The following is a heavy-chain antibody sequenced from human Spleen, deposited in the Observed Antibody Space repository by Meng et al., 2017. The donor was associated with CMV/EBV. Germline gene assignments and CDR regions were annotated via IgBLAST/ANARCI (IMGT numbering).Heavy chain of an antibody. CDR3: AKNMHLGSAWYWPSPYGMDV. V-gene: IGHV3-43*01. CDR2: ISWDGGSS. D-gene: IGHD6-19*01. J-gene: IGHJ6*02. Sequence: GESLKISCAASRFPFSNYAMHWVRQSPGKGLEWVSPISWDGGSSHYADSVKGRFTISRDNSKNSLYLEMNNLTTEDTALYYCAKNMHLGSAWYWPSPYGMDVWGQGTTVTVSS. CDR1: RFPFSNYA.